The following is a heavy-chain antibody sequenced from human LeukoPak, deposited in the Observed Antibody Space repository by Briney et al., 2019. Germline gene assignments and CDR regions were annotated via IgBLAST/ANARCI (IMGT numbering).Heavy chain of an antibody. CDR1: GFTFSSYG. Sequence: PGESLRLSCAASGFTFSSYGMHWVRQAPGKGLEWVAFIRYDGSNKYYADSVKGRFTISRDNSKNTLYLQMNSLRAEDTAVYYCAKGDYYDSSGPWPFYWGQGTLVTVSS. CDR2: IRYDGSNK. CDR3: AKGDYYDSSGPWPFY. V-gene: IGHV3-30*02. J-gene: IGHJ4*02. D-gene: IGHD3-22*01.